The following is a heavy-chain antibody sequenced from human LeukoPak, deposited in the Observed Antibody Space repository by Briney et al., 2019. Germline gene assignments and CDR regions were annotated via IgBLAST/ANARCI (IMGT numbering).Heavy chain of an antibody. CDR2: IYSGGST. V-gene: IGHV3-53*01. J-gene: IGHJ4*02. D-gene: IGHD3-22*01. CDR1: GFTVSSNY. CDR3: ARVDYYDSSGCFDY. Sequence: GGSLRLSCAASGFTVSSNYMSWVRQAPGKGLEWVSVIYSGGSTYYADSVKGRFTISRDNSKNTLYLQMNSLRAEDTAVYYCARVDYYDSSGCFDYWGQGTLVTVSS.